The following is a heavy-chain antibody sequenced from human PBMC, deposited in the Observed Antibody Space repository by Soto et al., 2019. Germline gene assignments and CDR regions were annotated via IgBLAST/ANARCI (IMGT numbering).Heavy chain of an antibody. CDR1: GGSISDYY. V-gene: IGHV4-59*08. CDR3: ARHTDGSRKDSFDY. CDR2: IHYSGST. Sequence: QVQLQESGPGLVKPSETLSLTCTVSGGSISDYYWSWIRQPPGKGLEWIGYIHYSGSTNYNPSLNSRVTISVHTSNNQFSLKLSSVTAADTAVYYCARHTDGSRKDSFDYWGQGTTVTVSS. J-gene: IGHJ4*02. D-gene: IGHD5-12*01.